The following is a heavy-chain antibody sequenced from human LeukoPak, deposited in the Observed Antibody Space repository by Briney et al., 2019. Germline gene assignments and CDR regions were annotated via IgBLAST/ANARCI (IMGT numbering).Heavy chain of an antibody. CDR2: IYHSGRT. CDR1: GGSISSSNW. CDR3: ARDMGYYGSGSYYIDY. V-gene: IGHV4-4*02. Sequence: SETLSLTCAVPGGSISSSNWWSWVRQPPGKGLEWIGEIYHSGRTNYNPSLKSRVTISINNSKNQFSLKLISVTDADTAVYYCARDMGYYGSGSYYIDYWGQGTLVTVSS. D-gene: IGHD3-10*01. J-gene: IGHJ4*02.